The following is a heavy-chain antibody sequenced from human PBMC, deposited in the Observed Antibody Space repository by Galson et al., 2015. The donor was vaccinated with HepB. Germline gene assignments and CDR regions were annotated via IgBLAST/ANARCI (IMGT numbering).Heavy chain of an antibody. CDR3: ARLAVSGSYYFDY. Sequence: PALVKPTQTLTLTCTFSGFSLSNRGMRVSWIRQPPGKALGWLARIDWDNDKFYSTSLKTRVTISKDTSKNQVVLTMTNMDPVDTATYYCARLAVSGSYYFDYWGQGTLVTVSP. V-gene: IGHV2-70*04. J-gene: IGHJ4*02. CDR1: GFSLSNRGMR. D-gene: IGHD1-26*01. CDR2: IDWDNDK.